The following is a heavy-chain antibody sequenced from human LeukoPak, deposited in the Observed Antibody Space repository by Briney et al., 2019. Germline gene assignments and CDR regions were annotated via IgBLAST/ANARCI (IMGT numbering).Heavy chain of an antibody. J-gene: IGHJ4*02. D-gene: IGHD6-13*01. CDR2: ISAYNGNT. CDR3: ARVVISYGIAAALIDY. V-gene: IGHV1-18*01. CDR1: GYTFTSYG. Sequence: ASVKVSCKASGYTFTSYGISWVRQAPGQGLEWMGWISAYNGNTNYAQKLQGRVTMTTDTYTSTAYMELRSLRSDDTAVYYCARVVISYGIAAALIDYWGQGTLVTVSS.